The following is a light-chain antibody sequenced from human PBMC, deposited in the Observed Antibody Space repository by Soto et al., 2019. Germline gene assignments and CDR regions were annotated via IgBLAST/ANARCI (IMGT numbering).Light chain of an antibody. CDR1: QSVGRNY. CDR3: QQYNNWPRT. V-gene: IGKV3-20*01. J-gene: IGKJ1*01. Sequence: EIVLTQSPGTLSLSPGERATLSCRASQSVGRNYLAWYQQKPGQAPRLLIHRISTRATGIPDRFSGSGSATDFTLTISRLEPEDFAVYYCQQYNNWPRTFGQGTKVEIK. CDR2: RIS.